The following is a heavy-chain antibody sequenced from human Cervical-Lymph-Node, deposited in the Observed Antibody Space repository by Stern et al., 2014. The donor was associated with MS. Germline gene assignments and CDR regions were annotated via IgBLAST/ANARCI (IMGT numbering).Heavy chain of an antibody. CDR2: IYWDDDK. D-gene: IGHD3-3*01. CDR1: GFSLSTSGMR. Sequence: ITLKESGPALVKPTQTLTLTCTFSGFSLSTSGMRVSWIRQPPRKALEWLARIYWDDDKFYSTSLKTRLTISKDTSKNQVVLTMTNMDPVDTATYYCARSPPYYEFWNDYYYFDYWGQGTLVAVSS. V-gene: IGHV2-70*04. CDR3: ARSPPYYEFWNDYYYFDY. J-gene: IGHJ4*02.